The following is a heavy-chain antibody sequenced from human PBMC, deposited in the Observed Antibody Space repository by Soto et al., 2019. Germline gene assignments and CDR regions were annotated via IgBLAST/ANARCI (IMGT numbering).Heavy chain of an antibody. J-gene: IGHJ5*02. D-gene: IGHD3-3*01. CDR2: ISHDGSDI. CDR1: GFTFRNYG. CDR3: VKEPYDFWSGCVGKWFDP. Sequence: QVQLVESGGGVVQPGRSLRLSCVVSGFTFRNYGMHWVRQAPGMGLEWVALISHDGSDILYTDSGTGRFTISRDNSKNTLYLQMDRLRADDTAVDYCVKEPYDFWSGCVGKWFDPWGQGTLVTVSS. V-gene: IGHV3-30*18.